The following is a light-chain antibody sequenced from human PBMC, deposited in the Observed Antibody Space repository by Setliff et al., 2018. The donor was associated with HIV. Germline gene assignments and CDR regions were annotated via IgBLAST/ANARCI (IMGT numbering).Light chain of an antibody. CDR3: CSYASTGRCV. CDR1: SSDVGSYNF. CDR2: EVS. V-gene: IGLV2-23*02. J-gene: IGLJ1*01. Sequence: QSALTQPASVSGSPGQSITISCAGTSSDVGSYNFVSWYQQHPGKAPKLIIYEVSKWPSGVSNHFSGSKSGNTASLTISGLQTEDEAEYYCCSYASTGRCVFGTGTKVTVL.